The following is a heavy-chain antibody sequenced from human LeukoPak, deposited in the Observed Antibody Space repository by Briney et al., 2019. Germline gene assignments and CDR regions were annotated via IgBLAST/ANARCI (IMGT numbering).Heavy chain of an antibody. CDR1: GYSISSGYY. V-gene: IGHV4-38-2*01. CDR2: LYHSGST. Sequence: SETLSLTCAVSGYSISSGYYWGWIRQPPGKGLEWIGSLYHSGSTYYNPSLKSRVTISVDTSKNQFSLKLSSVTAADTAVYYCARHSYNDILTGYSPRDAFDIWGQGTMVTVSS. J-gene: IGHJ3*02. D-gene: IGHD3-9*01. CDR3: ARHSYNDILTGYSPRDAFDI.